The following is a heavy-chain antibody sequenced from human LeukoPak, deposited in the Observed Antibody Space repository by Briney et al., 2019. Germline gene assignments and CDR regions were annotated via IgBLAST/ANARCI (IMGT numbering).Heavy chain of an antibody. D-gene: IGHD6-19*01. CDR3: AREGWDQRDTAAFDY. CDR1: GYTFTRHY. J-gene: IGHJ4*02. Sequence: ASVKVPCKASGYTFTRHYMHWARQAPGQGLEWMGWINPNSGDTNSAQTFQGRVTLTRDTSISTVYMELSRLRPDDTTVYYCAREGWDQRDTAAFDYWGQGTLVTVSS. V-gene: IGHV1-2*02. CDR2: INPNSGDT.